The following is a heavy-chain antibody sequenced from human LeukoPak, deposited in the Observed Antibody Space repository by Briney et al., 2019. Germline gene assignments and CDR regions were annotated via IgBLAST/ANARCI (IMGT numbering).Heavy chain of an antibody. CDR2: MYHSGST. CDR1: GDSISSRSW. V-gene: IGHV4-4*02. CDR3: ARVIRRQLWSIIRPGAFDI. Sequence: SETLSLTCTVSGDSISSRSWWNWVRQPPGKGLEWIGEMYHSGSTNYNPSLKSRVTISVDTSKNQFSLKLSSVTAAGTAVYYCARVIRRQLWSIIRPGAFDIWGQGTMVTVSS. D-gene: IGHD5-18*01. J-gene: IGHJ3*02.